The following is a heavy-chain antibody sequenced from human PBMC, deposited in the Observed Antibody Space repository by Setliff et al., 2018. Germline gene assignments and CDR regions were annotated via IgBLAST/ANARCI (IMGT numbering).Heavy chain of an antibody. D-gene: IGHD3-16*01. CDR2: IYYSGST. V-gene: IGHV4-59*01. CDR1: GGSISSYY. J-gene: IGHJ4*02. CDR3: ARLRGAFDY. Sequence: SETLSLTCTVSGGSISSYYWSWIRQPPGKRLEWIGYIYYSGSTNYNPSLESRVTISVDTSKNQFSLRLNSATAADTAVYYCARLRGAFDYLGQGTLVTVSS.